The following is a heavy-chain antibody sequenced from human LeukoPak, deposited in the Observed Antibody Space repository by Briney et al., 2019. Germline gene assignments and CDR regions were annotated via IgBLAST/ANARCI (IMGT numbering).Heavy chain of an antibody. CDR2: IYYSGST. V-gene: IGHV4-59*12. J-gene: IGHJ4*02. Sequence: SETLSLTCTVSGGSISSYYWSWIRQPPGKGLEWIGYIYYSGSTNYNPSLKSRVTISVDTSKNQFSLKLSSVTAADTAVYYCARIDRYSGSYRYWGQGTLVTVSS. CDR1: GGSISSYY. D-gene: IGHD1-26*01. CDR3: ARIDRYSGSYRY.